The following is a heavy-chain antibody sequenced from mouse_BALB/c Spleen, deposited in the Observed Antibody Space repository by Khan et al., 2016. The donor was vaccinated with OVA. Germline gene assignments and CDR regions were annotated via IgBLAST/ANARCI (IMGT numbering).Heavy chain of an antibody. D-gene: IGHD2-14*01. CDR2: ISSTGGT. V-gene: IGHV3-2*02. J-gene: IGHJ4*01. Sequence: EVQLQESGPGLVKPSQSLSLTCTVTGYSITSDYAWNWIRKFPGNKLEWMGYISSTGGTSYNPSLKSRISITRDTSKNQFFLQLKSVTAEDTATYYCARSLYYSYGYALDCWGRGTLVTVSS. CDR3: ARSLYYSYGYALDC. CDR1: GYSITSDYA.